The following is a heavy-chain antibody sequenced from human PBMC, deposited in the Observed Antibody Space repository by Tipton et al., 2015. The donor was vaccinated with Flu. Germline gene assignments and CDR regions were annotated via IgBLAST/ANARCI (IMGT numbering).Heavy chain of an antibody. Sequence: TLSLTCSVSGASISDYYWNWIRQRPGKGLEWLAHISYSGTTNYNPSLKSRVTISVDTSKNQFSLKLSSVTAADTAVYYCARYGTYDGSRYFQHWGQGTLVTVSS. CDR3: ARYGTYDGSRYFQH. CDR2: ISYSGTT. CDR1: GASISDYY. D-gene: IGHD1-26*01. V-gene: IGHV4-59*01. J-gene: IGHJ1*01.